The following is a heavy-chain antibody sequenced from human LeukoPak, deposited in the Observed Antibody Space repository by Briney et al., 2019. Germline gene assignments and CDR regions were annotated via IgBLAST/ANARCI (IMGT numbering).Heavy chain of an antibody. D-gene: IGHD6-19*01. CDR1: GFTFNNYW. V-gene: IGHV3-7*03. CDR2: IKEDGSEK. J-gene: IGHJ4*02. Sequence: GGSLRLSCAASGFTFNNYWMTWVRQAPGKGLEWVANIKEDGSEKNYVDSVKGRFTISRDNTRNSLYLQMNSLRVEDTAVYYCARDGNSGWSDFDYWGRGTLVTVSS. CDR3: ARDGNSGWSDFDY.